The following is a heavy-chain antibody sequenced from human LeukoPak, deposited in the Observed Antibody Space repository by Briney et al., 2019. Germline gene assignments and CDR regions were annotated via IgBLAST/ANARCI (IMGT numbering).Heavy chain of an antibody. V-gene: IGHV4-34*01. Sequence: SETLSLTCAVYGGSFSGYYWSWIRQPPGKGLEWIGEINHSGSTNYNPSLKSRVTISVDTSKNQFSLKLSSVTAADTAVYYCVRGWDFGYSSRWRAFDYWGQGTLVTVSS. CDR3: VRGWDFGYSSRWRAFDY. CDR2: INHSGST. D-gene: IGHD6-13*01. J-gene: IGHJ4*02. CDR1: GGSFSGYY.